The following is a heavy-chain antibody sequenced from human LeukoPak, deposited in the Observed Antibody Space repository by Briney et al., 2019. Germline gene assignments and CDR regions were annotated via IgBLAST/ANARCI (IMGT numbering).Heavy chain of an antibody. CDR1: GYTFTSYG. J-gene: IGHJ4*02. CDR3: ARDIELELNFDY. Sequence: GPVKVSCKASGYTFTSYGISWVRQAPGQGLEWMGWINPNSGGTNYAQKFQGRVTMTRDTSISTAYMELSRLRSDDTAVYYCARDIELELNFDYWGQGTLVTVSS. V-gene: IGHV1-2*02. D-gene: IGHD1-7*01. CDR2: INPNSGGT.